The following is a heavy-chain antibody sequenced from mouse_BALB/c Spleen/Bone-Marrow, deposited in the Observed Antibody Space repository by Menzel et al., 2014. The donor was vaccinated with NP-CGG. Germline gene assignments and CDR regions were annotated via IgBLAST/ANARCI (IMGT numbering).Heavy chain of an antibody. D-gene: IGHD4-1*01. J-gene: IGHJ2*01. CDR1: GFTFSSFG. CDR3: TRGGNWEDFDY. V-gene: IGHV5-17*02. CDR2: ISSGSSPI. Sequence: EVQRVESGGGLVQPGGSRKLSCAASGFTFSSFGMHWVRQAPEKWLEWVAYISSGSSPIFYADTVKGRFTISRDNPKNTLFLQMTSLRSEDTAMYYCTRGGNWEDFDYWGQGTTLTVSS.